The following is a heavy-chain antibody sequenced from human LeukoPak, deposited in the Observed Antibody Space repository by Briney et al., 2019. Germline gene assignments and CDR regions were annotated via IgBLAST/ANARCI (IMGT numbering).Heavy chain of an antibody. CDR1: GFTFDDYA. V-gene: IGHV3-9*01. D-gene: IGHD3-10*01. CDR3: AKDLMVRETPGWFDP. Sequence: GGSLRLSCAASGFTFDDYAMHWVRQAPGKGLEWVSGISWNSGRIGYADSVKGRFTISRDNAKNSLYLQMNSLRAEDTALYYCAKDLMVRETPGWFDPWGQGTLVTVSS. CDR2: ISWNSGRI. J-gene: IGHJ5*02.